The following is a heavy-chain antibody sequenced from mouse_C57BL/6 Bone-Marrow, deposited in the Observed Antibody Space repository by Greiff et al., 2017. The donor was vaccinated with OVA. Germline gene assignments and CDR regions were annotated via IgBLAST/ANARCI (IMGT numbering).Heavy chain of an antibody. D-gene: IGHD1-1*01. V-gene: IGHV1-85*01. J-gene: IGHJ2*01. CDR1: GYTFTSYD. CDR2: IYPRDGST. CDR3: ARGYYGSSYYFDY. Sequence: VQLQESGPELVKPGASVKLSCKASGYTFTSYDINWVKQRPGQGLEWIGWIYPRDGSTKYNEKFKGKATLTVDTSSSTAYMELHSLTSEDSAVYFCARGYYGSSYYFDYWGQGTTLTVSS.